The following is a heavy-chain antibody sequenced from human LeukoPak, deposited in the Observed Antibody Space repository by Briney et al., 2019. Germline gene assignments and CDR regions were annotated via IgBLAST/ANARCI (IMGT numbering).Heavy chain of an antibody. V-gene: IGHV1-69*05. CDR2: IIPIFGTA. D-gene: IGHD3-22*01. Sequence: VASVKVSCKASGGTFSSYAISWVRQAPGQGLEWMGGIIPIFGTANYAQKFQGRVTITTDESTSTAYMELSSLRSEDTAVYYCARANYYDSSGYFLLDYRGQGTLVTVSS. J-gene: IGHJ4*02. CDR3: ARANYYDSSGYFLLDY. CDR1: GGTFSSYA.